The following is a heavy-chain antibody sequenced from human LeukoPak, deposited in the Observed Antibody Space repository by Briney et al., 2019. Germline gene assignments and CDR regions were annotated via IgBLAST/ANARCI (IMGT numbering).Heavy chain of an antibody. CDR1: GGSINSSTYY. V-gene: IGHV4-39*07. Sequence: SETLSLTCTVSGGSINSSTYYWGWIRQPPGKGLEWIGSIYYSGSTYNNPSLKSRVTISVDTSKNQFSLKLSSVTAADTAVYYCARDPNLYSSGWYEWFDYWGQGTLVTVSS. J-gene: IGHJ4*02. CDR3: ARDPNLYSSGWYEWFDY. D-gene: IGHD6-19*01. CDR2: IYYSGST.